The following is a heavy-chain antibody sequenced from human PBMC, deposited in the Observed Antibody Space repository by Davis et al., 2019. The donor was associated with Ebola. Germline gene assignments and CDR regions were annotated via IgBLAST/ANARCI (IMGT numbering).Heavy chain of an antibody. CDR3: AKLKRLEPLGIIDAFDI. D-gene: IGHD7-27*01. CDR1: GYSFTSYW. CDR2: IYPGDSDT. V-gene: IGHV5-51*01. J-gene: IGHJ3*02. Sequence: GESLKISCKGSGYSFTSYWIGWVRQMPGKGLEWMGIIYPGDSDTTYSPSFQGQVTISADKSTSTAYLQWSSLKASDTAMYYCAKLKRLEPLGIIDAFDIWGQGTVVTVSS.